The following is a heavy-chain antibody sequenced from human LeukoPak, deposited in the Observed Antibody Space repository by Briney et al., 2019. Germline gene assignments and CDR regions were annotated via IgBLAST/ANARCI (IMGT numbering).Heavy chain of an antibody. Sequence: PSETLSLTCTVSGGSISSYYWSWIRQPPGKGLEWIGYTYFSGSTNYNPSLKSRVTISVDTSRNQFSLQLSSVTAADTAVYYCARTSHPHGSSWLFDYWGQRTLVTVSS. CDR1: GGSISSYY. CDR3: ARTSHPHGSSWLFDY. D-gene: IGHD6-13*01. V-gene: IGHV4-59*01. J-gene: IGHJ4*02. CDR2: TYFSGST.